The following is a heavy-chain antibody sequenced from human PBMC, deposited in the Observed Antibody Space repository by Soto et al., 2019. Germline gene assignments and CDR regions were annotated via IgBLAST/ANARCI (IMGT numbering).Heavy chain of an antibody. Sequence: GGSLRLSCTASGFTFTSYGMGWVRQAPGKGLQWVSTIRGDGGQTHCTDSVKGRFSISRDNSKNTVYLQMDSLRAEDTAMYFCARDVGLDSDDFFAYWGQGTQVTVSS. J-gene: IGHJ4*02. D-gene: IGHD3-9*01. V-gene: IGHV3-23*01. CDR2: IRGDGGQT. CDR1: GFTFTSYG. CDR3: ARDVGLDSDDFFAY.